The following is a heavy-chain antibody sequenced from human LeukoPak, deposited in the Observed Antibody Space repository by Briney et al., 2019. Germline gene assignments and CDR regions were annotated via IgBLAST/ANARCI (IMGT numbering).Heavy chain of an antibody. V-gene: IGHV3-23*01. J-gene: IGHJ1*01. CDR2: ISGSGGST. CDR3: AKSGSSGWLPSYFQH. D-gene: IGHD6-19*01. CDR1: GFTFSSYA. Sequence: GGSLRLSCAASGFTFSSYAMSWVHQAPGKGLEWVSAISGSGGSTYYADSVKGRFTISRDNSKNTLYLQMNSLRAEDTAVYYCAKSGSSGWLPSYFQHWGQGTLVTASS.